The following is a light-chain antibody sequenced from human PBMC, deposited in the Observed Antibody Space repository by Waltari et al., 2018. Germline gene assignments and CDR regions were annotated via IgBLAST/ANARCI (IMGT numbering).Light chain of an antibody. V-gene: IGLV2-14*03. J-gene: IGLJ1*01. CDR3: SSYTTTNTPHYV. Sequence: QSALTQPASVSGSPGQSLTLSCTGSSRDIGGYHYVPLYQQHPGKAPKLIIYDVYNRPSGVSSRFSGSKSGTTASLTISGLQAEDEADYYCSSYTTTNTPHYVFGSGTRVTVL. CDR2: DVY. CDR1: SRDIGGYHY.